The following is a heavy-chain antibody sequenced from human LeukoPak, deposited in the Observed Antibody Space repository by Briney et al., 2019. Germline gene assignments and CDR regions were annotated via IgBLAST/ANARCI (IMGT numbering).Heavy chain of an antibody. V-gene: IGHV1-8*01. J-gene: IGHJ4*02. CDR2: MNPRRGNT. CDR3: VKVVSGGHHDY. Sequence: ASVKVSCKASGYTFTNNDISWVRQAAGQGLEWMGWMNPRRGNTGYAQKFQGRVTMTRDTSITTAYMELSALRSEDTAVYYCVKVVSGGHHDYWGQGTLVTVSS. CDR1: GYTFTNND. D-gene: IGHD2-15*01.